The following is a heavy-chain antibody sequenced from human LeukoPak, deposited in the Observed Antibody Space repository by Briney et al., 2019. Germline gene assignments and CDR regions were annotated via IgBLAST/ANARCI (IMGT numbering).Heavy chain of an antibody. J-gene: IGHJ4*02. CDR1: GFRFSNYW. CDR3: AAWGESSSNY. D-gene: IGHD3-16*01. V-gene: IGHV3-7*01. Sequence: PGGSLRLSCAASGFRFSNYWMNWVRQAPEKGLEWVADINPEGSQNRYVDSVNGRFTVSRGNARNSLYLDMDSLTADDSAIYYCAAWGESSSNYWGQGILVTVSS. CDR2: INPEGSQN.